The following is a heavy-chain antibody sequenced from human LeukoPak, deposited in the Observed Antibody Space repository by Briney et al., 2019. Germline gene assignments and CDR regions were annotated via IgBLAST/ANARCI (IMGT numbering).Heavy chain of an antibody. V-gene: IGHV4-59*01. D-gene: IGHD3-10*01. CDR3: ARVAGGSGSYGGYYYYYMDV. CDR1: GGSISSYY. Sequence: PLETLSLTCTVSGGSISSYYWSWIRQPPGKGLEWIGYIYYSGSTNYNPSLKSRVTISVDTSKNQFSLKLSSVTAADTAVYYCARVAGGSGSYGGYYYYYMDVWGKGTTVTVSS. J-gene: IGHJ6*03. CDR2: IYYSGST.